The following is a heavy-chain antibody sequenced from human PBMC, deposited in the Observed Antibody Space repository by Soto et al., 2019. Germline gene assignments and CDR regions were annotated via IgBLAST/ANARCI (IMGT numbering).Heavy chain of an antibody. Sequence: GSLRLSCAASGFTFSSYGMSWVRQAPGKGPEWVSLINSGGNTYYADSVKGRFTISRDNSKNTVYMQMNSLRAEDTAVYYCAKRGTVTAHFFDFWGLGTLVTVSS. CDR1: GFTFSSYG. D-gene: IGHD3-3*02. J-gene: IGHJ4*02. V-gene: IGHV3-23*01. CDR3: AKRGTVTAHFFDF. CDR2: INSGGNT.